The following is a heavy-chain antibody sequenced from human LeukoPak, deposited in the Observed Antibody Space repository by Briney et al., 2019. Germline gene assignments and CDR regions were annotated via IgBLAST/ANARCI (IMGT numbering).Heavy chain of an antibody. CDR1: GYTFTTYY. CDR2: INPNSGGT. J-gene: IGHJ6*03. Sequence: ASVKVSCKASGYTFTTYYMHWVRQAPGQGLEWMGWINPNSGGTNYAQKFQGRVTMTRDTSISTAYMELSRLTSDDTAVYYCARDNIAAAGYYMDVWGKGTTVTVSS. CDR3: ARDNIAAAGYYMDV. V-gene: IGHV1-2*02. D-gene: IGHD6-13*01.